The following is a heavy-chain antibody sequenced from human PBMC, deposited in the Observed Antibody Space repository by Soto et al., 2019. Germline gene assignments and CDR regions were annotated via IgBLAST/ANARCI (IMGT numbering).Heavy chain of an antibody. CDR3: AKDRGSSSWSYDAIDI. D-gene: IGHD6-13*01. Sequence: GGSLRLSCAASGFTFSSYAMSWVRQAPGKGLEWVSAISGSGGSTYYADSVKGRFTISRDNSKNTLYLQMNSLRAEDTAVYYCAKDRGSSSWSYDAIDIWGQGTMVTVSS. CDR1: GFTFSSYA. V-gene: IGHV3-23*01. J-gene: IGHJ3*02. CDR2: ISGSGGST.